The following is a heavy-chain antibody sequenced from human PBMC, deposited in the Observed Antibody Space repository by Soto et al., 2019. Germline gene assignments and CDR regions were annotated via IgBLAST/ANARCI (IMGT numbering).Heavy chain of an antibody. CDR3: AREWWSGSLIGGSL. J-gene: IGHJ4*02. D-gene: IGHD3-3*01. CDR1: GGSFSDYY. V-gene: IGHV4-34*01. CDR2: VNHGGST. Sequence: QVQLQQWGAGLLKPSETLSLTCPVNGGSFSDYYWTWIRQPPGKGLEWIGEVNHGGSTHYNPSLKSRVSISVDTSKKQFSLNLTFVTAADTAVYYCAREWWSGSLIGGSLGGEGTLVTVS.